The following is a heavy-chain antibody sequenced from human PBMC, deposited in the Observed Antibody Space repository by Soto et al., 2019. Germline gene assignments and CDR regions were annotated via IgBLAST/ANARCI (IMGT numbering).Heavy chain of an antibody. J-gene: IGHJ4*02. D-gene: IGHD4-17*01. Sequence: QVQLVESGGGVVQPGRSLRLSCAASGFTFSSYAMHWVRQAPGKGLEWVAVISYDGSNKYYADSVKGRFTISRDNSKNTLYLQMNSLRAEDMAVYYCARDTRPVYGVYWGQGTLVTVSS. CDR2: ISYDGSNK. CDR1: GFTFSSYA. CDR3: ARDTRPVYGVY. V-gene: IGHV3-30-3*01.